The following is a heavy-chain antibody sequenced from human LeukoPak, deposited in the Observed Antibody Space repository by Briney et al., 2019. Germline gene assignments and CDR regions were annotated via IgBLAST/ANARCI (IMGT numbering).Heavy chain of an antibody. CDR2: IYTSGST. CDR1: GGSISSGSYY. D-gene: IGHD6-13*01. Sequence: SQTLSLTCTVSGGSISSGSYYWSWIRQPAGKGLEWIGRIYTSGSTNYNPSLKSRVTISVDTSKNQFSLKLSPVTAADTAVYYCARDSSSWFTSWGNWFDPWGQGTLVTVSS. CDR3: ARDSSSWFTSWGNWFDP. J-gene: IGHJ5*02. V-gene: IGHV4-61*02.